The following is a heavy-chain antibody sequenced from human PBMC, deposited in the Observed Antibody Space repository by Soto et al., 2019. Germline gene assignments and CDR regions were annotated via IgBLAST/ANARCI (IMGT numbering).Heavy chain of an antibody. CDR2: ISYDGSNK. Sequence: GSLTLSGAGPVGNFGRYRLPSVRQTPDKGLEWVAVISYDGSNKYYADSVKGRFTISRDNSKNTLYLQMNSLRAEDTAVYYCAKSTEYSSSWEDYYYYGMDVWGQGPTVTVSS. CDR1: VGNFGRYR. D-gene: IGHD6-13*01. CDR3: AKSTEYSSSWEDYYYYGMDV. V-gene: IGHV3-30*18. J-gene: IGHJ6*02.